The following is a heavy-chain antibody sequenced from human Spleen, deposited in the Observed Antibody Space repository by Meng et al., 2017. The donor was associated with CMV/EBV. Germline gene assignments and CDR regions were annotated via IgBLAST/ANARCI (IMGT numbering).Heavy chain of an antibody. CDR3: ASTSSGFGVVLDY. Sequence: ASGYRFNIYGISWVRQAPGQGLEWMGWTSAYNGNTNYAQEFQGRVTMTTNTSTSTAYMELRSLRSDDTAVYYCASTSSGFGVVLDYWGQGSLVTVSS. V-gene: IGHV1-18*01. CDR2: TSAYNGNT. D-gene: IGHD3-3*01. CDR1: GYRFNIYG. J-gene: IGHJ4*02.